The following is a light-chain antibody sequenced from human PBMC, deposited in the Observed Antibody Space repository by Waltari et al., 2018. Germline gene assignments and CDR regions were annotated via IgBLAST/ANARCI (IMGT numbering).Light chain of an antibody. CDR2: DVT. CDR3: SSFTSSTTGI. J-gene: IGLJ2*01. CDR1: SSASGGSNY. V-gene: IGLV2-14*03. Sequence: SALTQPDSVSGSPGQSITISCSGVSSASGGSNYVPWYQPHPGEAPKLIIYDVTNRPSGVSDRFSGSKSGSSASLTISGLQPDDEADYYCSSFTSSTTGIFGGGTKLTVL.